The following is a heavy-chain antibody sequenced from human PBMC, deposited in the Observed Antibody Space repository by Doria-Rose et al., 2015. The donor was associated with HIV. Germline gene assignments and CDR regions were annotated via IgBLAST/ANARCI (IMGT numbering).Heavy chain of an antibody. CDR3: VMMPHY. CDR1: GASISSDNY. CDR2: YYSSGRT. V-gene: IGHV4-39*07. D-gene: IGHD3-16*01. J-gene: IGHJ4*02. Sequence: ESVPGLVKPSATLSLPCTVSGASISSDNYWGWIRQPPGKGLEWIGSYYSSGRTYYNPSLKSRVTISADTSKDQFSPNLSSLTAADTAVYYCVMMPHYWGQGTLVTVSS.